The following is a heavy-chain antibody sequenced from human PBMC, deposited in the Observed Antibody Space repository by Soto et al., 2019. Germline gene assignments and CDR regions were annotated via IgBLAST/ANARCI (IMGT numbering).Heavy chain of an antibody. Sequence: QVQLVESGGGVVQPGRSLRLSCAASGFTFSSYGMHRVRQAPGKGLEWVAVISYDGSNKYYADSVKGRFTISRDNSKNTLYLQMNSLRAEDTAVYYCAKVGGPRSLYYYYCGMDVWGQGTTVTVPS. CDR3: AKVGGPRSLYYYYCGMDV. CDR1: GFTFSSYG. V-gene: IGHV3-30*18. J-gene: IGHJ6*02. D-gene: IGHD1-26*01. CDR2: ISYDGSNK.